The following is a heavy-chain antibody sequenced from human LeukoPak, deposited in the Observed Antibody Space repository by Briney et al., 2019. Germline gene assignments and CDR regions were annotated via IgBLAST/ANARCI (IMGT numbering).Heavy chain of an antibody. CDR1: GGSFSGYY. V-gene: IGHV4-34*01. D-gene: IGHD3-9*01. CDR3: ARATGGILSL. J-gene: IGHJ4*02. Sequence: KPSETLSLTCAVYGGSFSGYYWSWIRQPPGKELEWIGEINHSGSTNYNPSLKSRVTISVDTSKNQFSLKLSSVTAADTAVYYCARATGGILSLWGQGTLVTVSS. CDR2: INHSGST.